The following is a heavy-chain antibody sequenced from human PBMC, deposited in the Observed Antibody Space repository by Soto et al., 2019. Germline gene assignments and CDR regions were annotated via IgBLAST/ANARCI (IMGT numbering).Heavy chain of an antibody. D-gene: IGHD1-20*01. V-gene: IGHV4-59*01. CDR1: GASISSYNY. Sequence: SETLSLTCNVSGASISSYNYWGWFRHPPGKGLEWIGSIIYSGIINYNPSLKSRLTLSVDTSKNQFSLKLSSVTAADTAVYYCARYKSNYYYGMDVWGQGTTVTVSS. CDR3: ARYKSNYYYGMDV. CDR2: IIYSGII. J-gene: IGHJ6*02.